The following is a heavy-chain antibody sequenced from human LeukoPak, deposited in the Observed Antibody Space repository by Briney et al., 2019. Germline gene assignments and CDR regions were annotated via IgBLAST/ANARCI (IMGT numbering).Heavy chain of an antibody. J-gene: IGHJ3*02. CDR1: GGSFSGYY. V-gene: IGHV4-34*01. CDR3: AKYYYDSSGYYYGAFDI. D-gene: IGHD3-22*01. CDR2: INHSGST. Sequence: KASETLSLTCAVYGGSFSGYYWSWIRQPPGKGLEWIGEINHSGSTNYNPSLKSRVTISVDTSKNQFSLKLSSVTAADTAVYYCAKYYYDSSGYYYGAFDIWGQGTMVTVSS.